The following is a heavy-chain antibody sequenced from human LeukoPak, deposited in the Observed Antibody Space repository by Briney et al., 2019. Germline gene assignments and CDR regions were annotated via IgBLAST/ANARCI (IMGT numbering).Heavy chain of an antibody. V-gene: IGHV3-7*01. CDR3: AREWQGGIAAAGTRIEGDY. Sequence: GASLKLSCQVSGCSFIGYGMTWVRQAHGKGLEWLAKINQNGGKKNYGDHLKGRFTISRDNAENSLFLQMNSLRVEDTAVYYCAREWQGGIAAAGTRIEGDYWGQGTLVAVSS. CDR2: INQNGGKK. D-gene: IGHD6-13*01. J-gene: IGHJ4*02. CDR1: GCSFIGYG.